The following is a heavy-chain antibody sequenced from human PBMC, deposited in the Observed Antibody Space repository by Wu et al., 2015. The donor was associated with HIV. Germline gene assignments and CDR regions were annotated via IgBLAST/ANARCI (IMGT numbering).Heavy chain of an antibody. CDR1: GYTFTSYD. D-gene: IGHD6-19*01. CDR2: MNPRTGNT. CDR3: ARQRAYTSGWYILDN. Sequence: QVQLVQSGAEMKKPGASVRVSCKTSGYTFTSYDIIWVRQATGQGLEWMGWMNPRTGNTGYAQKFQGRVTLTRDTSISTANMELSSLRSEDTAVYYCARQRAYTSGWYILDNWGQGTLVTVSS. J-gene: IGHJ4*02. V-gene: IGHV1-8*01.